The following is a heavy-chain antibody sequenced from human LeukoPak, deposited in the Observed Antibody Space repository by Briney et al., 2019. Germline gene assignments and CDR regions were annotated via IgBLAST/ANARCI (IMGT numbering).Heavy chain of an antibody. CDR2: IYYSGST. CDR1: GGSISSYY. V-gene: IGHV4-59*12. CDR3: AREGKVPRRDY. J-gene: IGHJ4*02. Sequence: PSETLSLTCTVSGGSISSYYWSWIRQPPGKGLEWIGYIYYSGSTNYNPSLKSRVTISVDTSKNQFSLKLSSVTAADTAVYYRAREGKVPRRDYWGQGTLVTVSS. D-gene: IGHD2-2*01.